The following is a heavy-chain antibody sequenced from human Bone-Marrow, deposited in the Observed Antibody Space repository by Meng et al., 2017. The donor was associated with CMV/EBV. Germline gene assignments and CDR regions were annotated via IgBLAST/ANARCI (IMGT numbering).Heavy chain of an antibody. V-gene: IGHV4-61*01. CDR3: ARDRPYFDY. CDR1: GGSVSSGSYY. CDR2: IYYSGST. J-gene: IGHJ4*02. Sequence: QVHLQESGPGLVKPSETLSLTCTVSGGSVSSGSYYWSWIRQPPGKGLEWIGYIYYSGSTNYNPSLKSRVTISVDTSKNQFSLKLSSVTAADTAVYYCARDRPYFDYWGQGTLVTVSS.